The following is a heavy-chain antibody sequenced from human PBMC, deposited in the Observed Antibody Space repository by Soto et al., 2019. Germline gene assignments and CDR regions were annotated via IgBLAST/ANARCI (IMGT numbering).Heavy chain of an antibody. CDR3: ARATYYYDSSGYSDDY. J-gene: IGHJ4*02. CDR1: GYTLTGYY. Sequence: ASVKVSCKASGYTLTGYYMHWVRQAPGQGLEWMGRINPNSGGTNFAQKFQGWVTMTRDTSISTVYMELTRLTSDDTAVYYCARATYYYDSSGYSDDYWGQGTLVTVSS. CDR2: INPNSGGT. D-gene: IGHD3-22*01. V-gene: IGHV1-2*04.